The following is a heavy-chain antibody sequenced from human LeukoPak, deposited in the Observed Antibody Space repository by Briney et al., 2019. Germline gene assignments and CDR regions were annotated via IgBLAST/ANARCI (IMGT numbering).Heavy chain of an antibody. CDR2: IIPILGIA. CDR1: VGTFSSYT. Sequence: SVNVSCKASVGTFSSYTISGVRQAPGQGLEWMGRIIPILGIANYAQKFQGRVTITADKSTSTAYMELSSLRAEGTAVYYCASPIYDTYYYYGMDVWGQGTTVTVSS. V-gene: IGHV1-69*02. D-gene: IGHD3-9*01. J-gene: IGHJ6*02. CDR3: ASPIYDTYYYYGMDV.